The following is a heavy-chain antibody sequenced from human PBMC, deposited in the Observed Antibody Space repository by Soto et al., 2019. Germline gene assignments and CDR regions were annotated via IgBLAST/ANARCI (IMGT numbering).Heavy chain of an antibody. CDR3: AKRAAAIPTDY. J-gene: IGHJ4*02. V-gene: IGHV3-30*18. CDR1: GFTFSSYG. D-gene: IGHD6-13*01. Sequence: QVQLVESGGGVVQPGRSLRLSCAASGFTFSSYGMHWVRQAPGKGLEWVAVISYDGSNRYYADSVKGRFTISRDNSKNTLYLQMNSLRAEDTAVYYCAKRAAAIPTDYWGQGTLFTVSS. CDR2: ISYDGSNR.